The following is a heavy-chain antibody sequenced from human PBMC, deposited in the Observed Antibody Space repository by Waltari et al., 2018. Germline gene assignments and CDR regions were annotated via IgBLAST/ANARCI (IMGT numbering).Heavy chain of an antibody. CDR1: GGSINSYY. CDR2: IYDTGST. D-gene: IGHD6-6*01. V-gene: IGHV4-59*08. J-gene: IGHJ6*03. CDR3: ARQPRIAARRGYYYYMDV. Sequence: QVQLKESGPGLAKPSETLSLTCTVSGGSINSYYWSWLRQPPGRGLEWIAYIYDTGSTKYNPSLKSRVSISLDTSKNQFSLKLSSVTAADTAVYYCARQPRIAARRGYYYYMDVWGKGTTVTVSS.